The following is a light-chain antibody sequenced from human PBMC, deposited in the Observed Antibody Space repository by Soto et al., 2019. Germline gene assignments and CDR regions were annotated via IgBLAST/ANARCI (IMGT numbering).Light chain of an antibody. CDR3: SSYTSLSTLGV. Sequence: QSALTQPASVSGSPGQSITISCTGTNSDIGGYNYVSWYQQHPGKAPKLMIYDVSNRPSGVSYRFSGSKSGNTAPLTISGLQAEDEAYYYCSSYTSLSTLGVFGGGTKVTVL. CDR2: DVS. J-gene: IGLJ2*01. V-gene: IGLV2-14*03. CDR1: NSDIGGYNY.